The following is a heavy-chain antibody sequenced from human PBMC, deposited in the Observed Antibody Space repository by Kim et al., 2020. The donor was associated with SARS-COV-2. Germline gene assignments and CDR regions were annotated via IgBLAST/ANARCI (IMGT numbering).Heavy chain of an antibody. D-gene: IGHD6-13*01. Sequence: GGSLRLSCAASGFTFSSFAMHWVRQAPGKGLEWLSVISYDGSNTYYADSVKGRFTISRDNSKNTLYLQMNSLRAEDTAIYYCARELTGDSSRRSGDFECWGQGTPVTVSS. CDR1: GFTFSSFA. CDR3: ARELTGDSSRRSGDFEC. J-gene: IGHJ4*02. CDR2: ISYDGSNT. V-gene: IGHV3-30*04.